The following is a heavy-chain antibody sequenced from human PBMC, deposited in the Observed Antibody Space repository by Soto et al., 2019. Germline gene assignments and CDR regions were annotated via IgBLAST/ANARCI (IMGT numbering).Heavy chain of an antibody. V-gene: IGHV4-34*01. CDR1: GGSFSGYY. CDR2: INHSGST. D-gene: IGHD2-2*01. Sequence: SETLSLTCAVYGGSFSGYYWSWIRQPPGKGLEWIGEINHSGSTNYNPSLKSRVTISVDTSKNQFSLKLSSVTAADTAVYYCARYCSSTSCYHNFDYWGQGTLVTVSS. CDR3: ARYCSSTSCYHNFDY. J-gene: IGHJ4*02.